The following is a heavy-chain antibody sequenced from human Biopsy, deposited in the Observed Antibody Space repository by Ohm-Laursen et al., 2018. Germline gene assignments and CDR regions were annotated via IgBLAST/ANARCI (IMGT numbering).Heavy chain of an antibody. Sequence: SLRLSCAAFGFTFSNYAMSWVRQAPGKGLEWVSGISGSGGRTYYAESMKGWFTISRDNSKKTVYLQMKSLRAEDTAVYYCAKEVFSAVGTSGFDPWGQGTLVAVSS. J-gene: IGHJ5*02. CDR2: ISGSGGRT. CDR1: GFTFSNYA. CDR3: AKEVFSAVGTSGFDP. D-gene: IGHD1/OR15-1a*01. V-gene: IGHV3-23*01.